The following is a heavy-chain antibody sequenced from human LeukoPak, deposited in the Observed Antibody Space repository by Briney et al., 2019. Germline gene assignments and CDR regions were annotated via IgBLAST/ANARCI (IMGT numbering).Heavy chain of an antibody. V-gene: IGHV3-43*02. CDR2: ISGNSDSA. J-gene: IGHJ6*02. CDR3: AKEVASIKYYYYGMDV. D-gene: IGHD5-12*01. CDR1: GFTLDDYA. Sequence: GGSLRLSCIVSGFTLDDYAMHWVRQAPGKGLEWVSLISGNSDSAYYADSVKGRFTISRDNSKNSLYLQMNSLKTEDTALYYCAKEVASIKYYYYGMDVWGQGTTVTVSS.